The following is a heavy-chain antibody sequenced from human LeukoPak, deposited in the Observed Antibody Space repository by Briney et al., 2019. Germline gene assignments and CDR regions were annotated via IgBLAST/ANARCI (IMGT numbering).Heavy chain of an antibody. CDR2: IYPGDSDT. CDR3: ASRPFETTVVPWDFY. Sequence: GESLKISCKGSGYSFTSYWIGWVRQMPGKGLEWMGIIYPGDSDTRYSPSFQGQVTISADKSISTAYLQWSSLKASDTAMYYCASRPFETTVVPWDFYWGQGTQVTVSS. CDR1: GYSFTSYW. J-gene: IGHJ4*02. D-gene: IGHD4-23*01. V-gene: IGHV5-51*01.